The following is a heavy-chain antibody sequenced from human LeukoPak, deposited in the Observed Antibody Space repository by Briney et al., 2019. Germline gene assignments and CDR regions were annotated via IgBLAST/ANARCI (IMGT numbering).Heavy chain of an antibody. D-gene: IGHD3-10*01. CDR1: GGSISSSSYY. Sequence: PSETLSLTCTVSGGSISSSSYYWGWIRQPPGKGLEWNGSIYYSGSTYYNPSLKSRVTISVDTSKNQFSLKLSSVTAADTAVYYCARGRGSGSYSKGPLDYYYYGMDVWGQGTTVTVSS. CDR2: IYYSGST. J-gene: IGHJ6*02. CDR3: ARGRGSGSYSKGPLDYYYYGMDV. V-gene: IGHV4-39*07.